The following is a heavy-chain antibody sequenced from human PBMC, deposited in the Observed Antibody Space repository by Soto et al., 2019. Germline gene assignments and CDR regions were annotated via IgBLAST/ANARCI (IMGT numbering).Heavy chain of an antibody. D-gene: IGHD6-6*01. J-gene: IGHJ5*02. CDR2: IYHSGST. CDR1: GGSISSSNW. CDR3: ARDNRIMYSSSFLGVGTSTNWFDP. Sequence: PSETLSLTCAVSGGSISSSNWWSWVRQPPGKGPEWIGEIYHSGSTNYNPSLKSRVTISVDKSKNQFSLKLSSVTAADTAVYYCARDNRIMYSSSFLGVGTSTNWFDPWGQGTLVTVSS. V-gene: IGHV4-4*02.